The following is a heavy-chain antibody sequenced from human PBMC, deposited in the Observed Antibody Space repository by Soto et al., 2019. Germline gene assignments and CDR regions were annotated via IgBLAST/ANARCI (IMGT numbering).Heavy chain of an antibody. Sequence: QVQLQESGPGLVKPSQTLSLTCTVSGGSISSGDYHWSWIRQPPGKGLEWIGYIYYSGSTYYNPSLKSRVTISVDTSKNQFSLKLSSVTAADTAVYYCARGAGRRKLDFDYWGQGTLVTVSS. V-gene: IGHV4-30-4*01. D-gene: IGHD6-13*01. CDR3: ARGAGRRKLDFDY. J-gene: IGHJ4*02. CDR1: GGSISSGDYH. CDR2: IYYSGST.